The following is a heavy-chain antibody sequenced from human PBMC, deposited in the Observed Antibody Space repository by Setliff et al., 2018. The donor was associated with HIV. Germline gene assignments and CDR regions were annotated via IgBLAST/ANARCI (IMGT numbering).Heavy chain of an antibody. CDR1: GYTFTNYY. Sequence: ASVKVSFKASGYTFTNYYIHWVRQAPGQGLEWMGLINPSGGRTSYAQKFQGRLTMTRDTSRSTVYMELSSLRSEDTAVYYCARGPRLAGYWGQGTLVTVSS. CDR2: INPSGGRT. V-gene: IGHV1-46*01. J-gene: IGHJ4*02. D-gene: IGHD3-3*02. CDR3: ARGPRLAGY.